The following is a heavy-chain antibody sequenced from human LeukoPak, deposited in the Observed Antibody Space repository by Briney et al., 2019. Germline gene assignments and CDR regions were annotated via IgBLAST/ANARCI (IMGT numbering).Heavy chain of an antibody. D-gene: IGHD3-10*01. J-gene: IGHJ4*02. CDR3: ARDTMVRGVTFEDY. Sequence: SVKVSCKASGGTFSSYAISWVRQAPGQGLEWMGGIIPIFGTANYAQKFQGRVTMTRDMSTSTVYMELSSLRSEDTAVYYCARDTMVRGVTFEDYWGQGTLVTISS. CDR2: IIPIFGTA. V-gene: IGHV1-69*05. CDR1: GGTFSSYA.